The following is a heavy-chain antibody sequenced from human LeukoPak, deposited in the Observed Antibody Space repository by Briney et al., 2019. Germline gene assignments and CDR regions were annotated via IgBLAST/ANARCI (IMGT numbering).Heavy chain of an antibody. J-gene: IGHJ4*02. Sequence: GASVKVSCKASGYTFTSYGISWVRQAPGQGLEWMGWISAYNGNTNYAQKLQGRVTMTTDTSTSTAYMELRSLRSDDTAVYYCARVLATYYYDSSGWDYWGQGTLVTVSS. CDR1: GYTFTSYG. V-gene: IGHV1-18*01. D-gene: IGHD3-22*01. CDR3: ARVLATYYYDSSGWDY. CDR2: ISAYNGNT.